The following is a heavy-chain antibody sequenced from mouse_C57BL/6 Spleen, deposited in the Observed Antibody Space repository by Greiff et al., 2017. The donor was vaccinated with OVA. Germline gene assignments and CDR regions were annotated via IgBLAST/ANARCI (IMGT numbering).Heavy chain of an antibody. V-gene: IGHV1-54*01. J-gene: IGHJ4*01. CDR3: ARRGWGNYDYAMDY. Sequence: QVQLQQSGAELVRPGTSVKVSCKASGYAFTNYLIEWVKQRPGQGLEWIGVINPGSGGTNYNEKFKGKATLTADKSSSTAYMQLSSLTSEDSAVYFCARRGWGNYDYAMDYWGQGTSVTVSS. D-gene: IGHD2-1*01. CDR1: GYAFTNYL. CDR2: INPGSGGT.